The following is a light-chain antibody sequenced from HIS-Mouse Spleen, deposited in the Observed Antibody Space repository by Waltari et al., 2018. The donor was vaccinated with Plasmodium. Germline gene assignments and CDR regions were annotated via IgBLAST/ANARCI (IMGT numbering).Light chain of an antibody. V-gene: IGLV2-23*01. CDR1: SSDVRSYNL. J-gene: IGLJ2*01. CDR3: CSYAGSRML. Sequence: QSALTQPASVSGSPGQSITISCTATSSDVRSYNLVPWYQQHPGKAPNLMIYEGSKRPSGVSNRFVGSKSGNTASLTISGLQAEDEADYYCCSYAGSRMLFGGGTKLTVL. CDR2: EGS.